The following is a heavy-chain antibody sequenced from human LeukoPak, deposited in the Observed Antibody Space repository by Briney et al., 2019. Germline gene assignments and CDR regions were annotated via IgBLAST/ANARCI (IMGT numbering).Heavy chain of an antibody. Sequence: NPSETLSLTCTVSGGSVSSGSYYWSWIRQPPGKGLEWIGYIYYSGSTNYNPSLKSRVTISVDTSKNQFSLKLSSVTAADTAVYYCARDPGGDSSGYSPSYYYYYYGMDVWGQGTLVTVSS. J-gene: IGHJ6*02. D-gene: IGHD3-22*01. CDR1: GGSVSSGSYY. CDR2: IYYSGST. CDR3: ARDPGGDSSGYSPSYYYYYYGMDV. V-gene: IGHV4-61*01.